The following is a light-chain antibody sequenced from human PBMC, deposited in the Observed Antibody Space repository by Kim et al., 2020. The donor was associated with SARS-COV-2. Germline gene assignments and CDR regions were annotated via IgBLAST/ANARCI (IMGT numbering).Light chain of an antibody. J-gene: IGKJ3*01. CDR3: QPYNSAHFN. CDR2: AAS. V-gene: IGKV1-27*01. Sequence: IPLPQSPSSLSSSVGDRVTITCRASQGISNYLAWYQQKPGKVPKFLIYAASALQSGVPSRFSGSGSGTDFTLTISSLQPEDVATYYCQPYNSAHFNLGPGTKVDIK. CDR1: QGISNY.